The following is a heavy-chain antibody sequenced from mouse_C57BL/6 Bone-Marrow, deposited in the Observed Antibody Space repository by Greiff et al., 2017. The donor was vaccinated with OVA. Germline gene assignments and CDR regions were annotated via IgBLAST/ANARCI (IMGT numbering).Heavy chain of an antibody. CDR1: GYTFTDYN. V-gene: IGHV1-18*01. J-gene: IGHJ2*01. CDR3: ARSPGSSYRYFDY. Sequence: DVQLQESGPELVKPGASVKIPCKASGYTFTDYNMDWVKQSPGKSLEWIGDINPNNGGTIYNQKFKGKATLTVDKSSSTAYMELRSLTSEDTAVYYCARSPGSSYRYFDYWGQGTTLTVSS. D-gene: IGHD1-1*01. CDR2: INPNNGGT.